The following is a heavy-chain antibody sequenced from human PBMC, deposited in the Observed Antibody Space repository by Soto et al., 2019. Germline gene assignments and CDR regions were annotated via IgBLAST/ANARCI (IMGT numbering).Heavy chain of an antibody. CDR2: IIPILGIA. J-gene: IGHJ5*02. CDR1: GGTFSSYT. D-gene: IGHD3-10*01. CDR3: AREEGYTMVRGVTCGWFDP. V-gene: IGHV1-69*08. Sequence: QVQLVQSGAEVKKPGSSVKVSCKASGGTFSSYTISWVRQAPGQGLEWMGRIIPILGIANYAQKFQGRVTITADKTTSTAYMELSSLRSEDTAVYYCAREEGYTMVRGVTCGWFDPWGQGTLVTVSS.